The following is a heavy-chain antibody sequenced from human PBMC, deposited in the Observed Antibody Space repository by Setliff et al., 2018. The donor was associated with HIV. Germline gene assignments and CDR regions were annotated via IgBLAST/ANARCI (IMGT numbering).Heavy chain of an antibody. CDR2: TYYRSKWYS. CDR3: ARDSGVSSNSNDAFDI. D-gene: IGHD1-1*01. J-gene: IGHJ3*02. V-gene: IGHV6-1*01. Sequence: SQTLALTCAISGDSVSSNSAAWNWIRQSPSRGLEWLGRTYYRSKWYSDYTVSVKSRITINPDTSKNQFSLQLNSVTPEDTAVYYCARDSGVSSNSNDAFDIWVQVTMVTVS. CDR1: GDSVSSNSAA.